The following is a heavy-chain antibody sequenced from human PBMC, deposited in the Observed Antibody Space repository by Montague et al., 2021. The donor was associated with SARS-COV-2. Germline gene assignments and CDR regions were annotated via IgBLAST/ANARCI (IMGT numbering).Heavy chain of an antibody. CDR1: GGSISSGGYY. CDR3: ARARTRFSLIVVVIDTFDI. V-gene: IGHV4-31*03. D-gene: IGHD3-22*01. CDR2: IYYSGST. J-gene: IGHJ3*02. Sequence: TLSLTCTVSGGSISSGGYYWSWIRQRPGKGLEWIAYIYYSGSTXYKPSVKSRVSISVDTSKNQFSLKLSSVTAADTAVYYCARARTRFSLIVVVIDTFDIWGQGTMVTVSS.